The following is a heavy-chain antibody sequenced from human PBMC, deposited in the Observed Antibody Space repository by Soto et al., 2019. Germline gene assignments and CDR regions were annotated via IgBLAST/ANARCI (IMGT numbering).Heavy chain of an antibody. Sequence: QVQLQESGPGLVRPSETLSLTCSVSGGAITNYYWNWIRQTPGKGLEWIGYIYHTGSTSKNPSLKSRVTLSLDTSKNQLTLNLTSVTAADTAIYYCARSVNRGYSYGYGHWGPGTLVTVST. D-gene: IGHD5-18*01. CDR2: IYHTGST. J-gene: IGHJ4*02. CDR1: GGAITNYY. V-gene: IGHV4-59*01. CDR3: ARSVNRGYSYGYGH.